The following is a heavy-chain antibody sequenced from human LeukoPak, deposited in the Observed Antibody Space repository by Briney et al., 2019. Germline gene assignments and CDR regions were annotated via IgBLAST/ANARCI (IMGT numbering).Heavy chain of an antibody. V-gene: IGHV3-30-3*01. CDR2: ISYDGSNK. J-gene: IGHJ4*02. CDR1: GFTFSSYA. D-gene: IGHD3-3*01. CDR3: ARDRGYDFWSGLDYYFDY. Sequence: GGSLRLPCAASGFTFSSYAMHWVRQAPGKGLEWVAVISYDGSNKYYADSVKGRFTISRDNSKNTLYLQMNSLRAEDTAVYYCARDRGYDFWSGLDYYFDYWGQGTLVTVSS.